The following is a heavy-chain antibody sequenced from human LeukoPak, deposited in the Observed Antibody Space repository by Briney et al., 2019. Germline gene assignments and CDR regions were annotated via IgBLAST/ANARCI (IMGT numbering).Heavy chain of an antibody. Sequence: ASVKVSCKASGYPFTTYTLNWVRQAPGQGLEWMGWIDTNTGNPTYAQAFTGRFVFSLDTSVSTAFLQINSLKAEDTAVYYCARGIGAFGIWGQGTMVIVSS. V-gene: IGHV7-4-1*02. CDR2: IDTNTGNP. J-gene: IGHJ3*02. D-gene: IGHD3-3*01. CDR3: ARGIGAFGI. CDR1: GYPFTTYT.